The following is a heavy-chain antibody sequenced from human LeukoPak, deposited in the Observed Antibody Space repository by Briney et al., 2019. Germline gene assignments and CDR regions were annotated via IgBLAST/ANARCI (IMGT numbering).Heavy chain of an antibody. V-gene: IGHV3-48*01. CDR3: ATIYCSSTSCQGDAFDI. CDR1: GFTFSSYS. D-gene: IGHD2-2*01. J-gene: IGHJ3*02. CDR2: ISSSSSTI. Sequence: GGSLRLSCAASGFTFSSYSMNWVRQAPGKGLEWVSYISSSSSTIYYADSLKGRFTISRDNAKNSLYLQMNSLRAEDTAVYYCATIYCSSTSCQGDAFDIWGQGTMVTVSS.